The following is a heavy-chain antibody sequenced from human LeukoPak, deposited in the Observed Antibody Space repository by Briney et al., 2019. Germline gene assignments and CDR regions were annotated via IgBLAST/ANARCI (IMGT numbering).Heavy chain of an antibody. CDR1: GFTFSDYD. Sequence: GGSVRPSCTASGFTFSDYDMNWVRLAPGKGLEGVSSISGRSSHMYYTDSAKDRCTISRDNAKNSLYLQMNSLRAEDTAVYYCARAFPPLRTSAAGDFWGQGTLVTVSS. V-gene: IGHV3-21*06. CDR2: ISGRSSHM. J-gene: IGHJ4*02. CDR3: ARAFPPLRTSAAGDF. D-gene: IGHD6-25*01.